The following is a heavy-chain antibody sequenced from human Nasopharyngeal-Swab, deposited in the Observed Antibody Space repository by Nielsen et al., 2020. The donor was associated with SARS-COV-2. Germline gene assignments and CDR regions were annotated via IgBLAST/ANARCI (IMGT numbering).Heavy chain of an antibody. J-gene: IGHJ4*02. Sequence: GESLKTPCAASGFTLSTYGLHWVRQAPGKGLEWVAFIWYDGSNKYYGDSVKGRFTISRDNSKNTLYLQMNSLRAEDTAVYYCAKGSSSWTYDHWGQGTLVRVSS. CDR2: IWYDGSNK. CDR3: AKGSSSWTYDH. D-gene: IGHD6-13*01. CDR1: GFTLSTYG. V-gene: IGHV3-30*02.